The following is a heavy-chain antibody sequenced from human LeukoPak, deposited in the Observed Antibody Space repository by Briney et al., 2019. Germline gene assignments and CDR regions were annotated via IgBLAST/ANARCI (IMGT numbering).Heavy chain of an antibody. D-gene: IGHD4-11*01. CDR3: AAELHPGGYYYYGMDV. V-gene: IGHV1-69*05. Sequence: ASVKVSCKASGGIFSIYAIRWARQALGQGLEWVGGIIPIFGTANYAQKFQERVTITRDMSTSTAYMELSSLRSEDTAVYYCAAELHPGGYYYYGMDVWGQGTTVTVSS. J-gene: IGHJ6*02. CDR2: IIPIFGTA. CDR1: GGIFSIYA.